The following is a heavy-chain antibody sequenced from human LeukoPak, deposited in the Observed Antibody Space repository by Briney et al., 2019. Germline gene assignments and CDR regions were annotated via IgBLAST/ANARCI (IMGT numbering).Heavy chain of an antibody. CDR3: AELGITMIGGV. CDR1: GFTFTKHW. Sequence: GGSLRLSCVATGFTFTKHWMSWVRQSRGKGLECVAKIREDGNERHYVDSVKGRFTISRDNAKNSLYLQMNSLRAEDTAVYYCAELGITMIGGVWGKGTTVTISS. J-gene: IGHJ6*04. D-gene: IGHD3-10*02. V-gene: IGHV3-7*01. CDR2: IREDGNER.